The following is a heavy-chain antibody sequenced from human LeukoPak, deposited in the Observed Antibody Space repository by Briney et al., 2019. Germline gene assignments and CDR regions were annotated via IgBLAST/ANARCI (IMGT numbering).Heavy chain of an antibody. CDR1: GFTFSSYSMN. Sequence: GSLRLSCAASGFTFSSYSMNWVRQPPGKGLEWIGSIYYSGSTYYNPSLKSRVSISVDTSKNQFSLRLSSVTAADTSVYYCARLVWAYFDYWGQGTLVTVSS. J-gene: IGHJ4*02. CDR2: IYYSGST. D-gene: IGHD1-26*01. V-gene: IGHV4-39*01. CDR3: ARLVWAYFDY.